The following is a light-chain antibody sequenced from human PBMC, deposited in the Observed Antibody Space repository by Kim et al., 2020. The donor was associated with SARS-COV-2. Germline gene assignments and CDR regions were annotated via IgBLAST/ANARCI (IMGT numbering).Light chain of an antibody. Sequence: VPLGQTVRITCQGDSLRSYYATWYQQKPGQAPIPVIYGKNNRPSGIPDRFSGSSSGNTASLTITGTQAGDEADYYCNSRDSNDYVVFGGGTQLTVL. CDR1: SLRSYY. J-gene: IGLJ2*01. CDR2: GKN. CDR3: NSRDSNDYVV. V-gene: IGLV3-19*01.